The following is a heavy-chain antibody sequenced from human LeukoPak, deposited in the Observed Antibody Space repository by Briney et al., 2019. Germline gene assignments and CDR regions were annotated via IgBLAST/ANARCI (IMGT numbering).Heavy chain of an antibody. CDR3: AKVKTSSCYCFDY. V-gene: IGHV3-9*01. CDR2: ISWNSGSI. Sequence: GRSLRLSCAASGFTFDDYAMHWVRQAPGKGLEWVSGISWNSGSIGYADSVKGRFTISRDNAKNSLYLQMNSLRAEDTALYYCAKVKTSSCYCFDYWGQGTLVTVSS. J-gene: IGHJ4*02. D-gene: IGHD2-15*01. CDR1: GFTFDDYA.